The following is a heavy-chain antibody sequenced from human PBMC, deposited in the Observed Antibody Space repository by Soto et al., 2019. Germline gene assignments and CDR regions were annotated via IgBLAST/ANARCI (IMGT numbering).Heavy chain of an antibody. Sequence: QVKLVESGGGVVQPGRSLRLSCAASGFIFSIYGMHWVRQAPGKGLEWVAVISYDGSNKYYADSVKGRFTISRDKSQNTVYLQMNSLRGEDTAVYYCAKDGKVSGSGTYHIDYWGQGTLVTVSS. CDR3: AKDGKVSGSGTYHIDY. CDR2: ISYDGSNK. CDR1: GFIFSIYG. D-gene: IGHD3-10*01. J-gene: IGHJ4*02. V-gene: IGHV3-30*18.